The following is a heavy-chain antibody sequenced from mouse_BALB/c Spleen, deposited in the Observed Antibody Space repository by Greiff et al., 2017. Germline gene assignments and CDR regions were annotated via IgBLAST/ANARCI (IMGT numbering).Heavy chain of an antibody. V-gene: IGHV5-6-5*01. J-gene: IGHJ2*01. CDR1: GFTFSSYA. CDR2: ISSGGST. Sequence: EVQGVESGGGLVKPGGSLKLSCAASGFTFSSYAMSWVRQTPEKRLEWVASISSGGSTYYPDSVKGRFTISRDNARNILYLQMSSLRSEDTAMYYCARDSARDFDYWGQGTTLTVSS. CDR3: ARDSARDFDY.